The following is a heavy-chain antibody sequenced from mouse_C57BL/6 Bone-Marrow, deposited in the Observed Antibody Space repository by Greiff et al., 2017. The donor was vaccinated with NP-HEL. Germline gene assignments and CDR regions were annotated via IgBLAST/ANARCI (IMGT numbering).Heavy chain of an antibody. CDR3: ARHYYSNYFDY. J-gene: IGHJ2*01. V-gene: IGHV5-6*01. CDR1: GFTFSSYG. Sequence: EVQVVESGGDLVKPGGSLKLSCAASGFTFSSYGMSWVRQTPDKRLEWVATISSGGSYTYYPDSVQGRFTISRDHAKNTLYLQMSSLKSEDTAMYYCARHYYSNYFDYWGQGTTLTVSS. CDR2: ISSGGSYT. D-gene: IGHD2-5*01.